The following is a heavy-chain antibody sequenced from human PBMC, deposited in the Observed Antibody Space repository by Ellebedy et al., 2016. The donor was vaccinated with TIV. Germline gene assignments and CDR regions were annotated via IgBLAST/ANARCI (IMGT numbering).Heavy chain of an antibody. CDR3: ARVGFGSGTRGYYYYGMDV. V-gene: IGHV1-2*02. Sequence: ASVKVSCKASGYTFTGYYMHWVRQAPGQGLEWMGWINPNRGGTNYAQKFQGRVTMTRDTSISTAYMELSRLRSDDTAVYYCARVGFGSGTRGYYYYGMDVWGQGTTVTVSS. J-gene: IGHJ6*02. D-gene: IGHD3-10*01. CDR1: GYTFTGYY. CDR2: INPNRGGT.